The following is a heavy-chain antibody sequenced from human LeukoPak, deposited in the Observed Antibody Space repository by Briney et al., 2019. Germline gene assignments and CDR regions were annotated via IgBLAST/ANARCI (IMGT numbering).Heavy chain of an antibody. CDR1: GYTFTDYF. CDR2: FDPEDGET. D-gene: IGHD5-24*01. Sequence: ASVKVSCKASGYTFTDYFMHWVRQAPGKGLEWMGGFDPEDGETIYAQKFQGRVTMTEDTSTDTAYMELSSLRSEDTAVYYCATSPREMATRSADYWGQGTLVTVSS. V-gene: IGHV1-24*01. CDR3: ATSPREMATRSADY. J-gene: IGHJ4*02.